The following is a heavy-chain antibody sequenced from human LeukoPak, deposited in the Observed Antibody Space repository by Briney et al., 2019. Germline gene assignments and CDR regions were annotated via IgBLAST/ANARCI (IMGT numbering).Heavy chain of an antibody. V-gene: IGHV3-30*02. D-gene: IGHD5-12*01. J-gene: IGHJ6*03. CDR1: GFTFSSYG. Sequence: PGGSLRLSCAASGFTFSSYGMHWVRQAPGKGLEWVAFIRFDGSNKYYADSVKGRFTISRDNSKNTLYLQMKSLRAEDTAEYYCAKGGGYEAQYYYYYLDVWGKGTTVTISS. CDR3: AKGGGYEAQYYYYYLDV. CDR2: IRFDGSNK.